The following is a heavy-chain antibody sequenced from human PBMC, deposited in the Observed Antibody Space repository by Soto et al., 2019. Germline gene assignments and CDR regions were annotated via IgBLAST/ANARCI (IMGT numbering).Heavy chain of an antibody. D-gene: IGHD5-18*01. CDR2: IYYSGST. CDR1: GGSISSYY. Sequence: QVQLQESGPGLVEPSETLSLSYTVSGGSISSYYWSWIRQPPGKGLEWIGYIYYSGSTNYNPSLKSRVTISVDTSKNQFSLKLSSVTAAHTAVYYCARLVWSYGTWFDPWGQGTLVTVSS. V-gene: IGHV4-59*08. J-gene: IGHJ5*02. CDR3: ARLVWSYGTWFDP.